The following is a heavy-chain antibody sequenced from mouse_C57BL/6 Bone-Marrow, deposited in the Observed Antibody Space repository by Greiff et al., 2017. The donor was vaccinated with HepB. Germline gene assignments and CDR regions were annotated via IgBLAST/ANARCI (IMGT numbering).Heavy chain of an antibody. J-gene: IGHJ3*01. CDR1: GFTFSSYA. CDR2: ISAGGSYT. V-gene: IGHV5-4*01. Sequence: EVQRVESGGGLVKPGGSLKFSCAASGFTFSSYAMSWVRQTPEKRLEWVATISAGGSYTYYPDNVKGRYTISRDNAKNNLYLQMSHLKSEDTAMYYCASYYYAWFAYWGQGTLVTVSA. D-gene: IGHD1-1*01. CDR3: ASYYYAWFAY.